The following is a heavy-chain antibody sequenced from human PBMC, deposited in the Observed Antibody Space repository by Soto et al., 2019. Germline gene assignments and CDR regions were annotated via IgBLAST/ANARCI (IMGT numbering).Heavy chain of an antibody. CDR2: ISSSGSTI. D-gene: IGHD3-3*01. J-gene: IGHJ5*02. CDR3: AREYPLYYDFWSGSVFDP. V-gene: IGHV3-11*01. CDR1: VFTFSDYY. Sequence: VGSVRLSCASSVFTFSDYYMSCIRHSPGKWLEWVSYISSSGSTIYYADSVKGRFTISRDNAKNSLYLQMNSLRAEDTAVYYCAREYPLYYDFWSGSVFDPWGQGTLVTVSS.